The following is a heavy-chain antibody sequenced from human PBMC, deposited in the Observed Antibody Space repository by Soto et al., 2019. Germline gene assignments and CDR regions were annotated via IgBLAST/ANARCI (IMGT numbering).Heavy chain of an antibody. V-gene: IGHV4-39*01. CDR3: VSKRTMDYYYYYGMDV. J-gene: IGHJ6*02. CDR1: GGSISSSSYY. CDR2: IYYSGST. D-gene: IGHD3-3*01. Sequence: SETLSLTCTVSGGSISSSSYYWGWIRQPPGKGLEWIGSIYYSGSTYYNPSLKSRVTISVDTSKNQFSLKLSSVTAADTAVYYCVSKRTMDYYYYYGMDVWGHGTTVTVSS.